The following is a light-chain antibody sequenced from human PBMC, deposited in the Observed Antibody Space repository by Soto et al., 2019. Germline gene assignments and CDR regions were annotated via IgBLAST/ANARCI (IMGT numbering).Light chain of an antibody. V-gene: IGKV3-15*01. CDR2: GAT. Sequence: EIVLTQSPATLSVSPGETATLSYRASQSVSANLAWYQLTPGQAPRRLIYGATTSAAGFPAKFSGSGSGTEFTLTITGLQSEDSAVYYCQQYDNWPTFGTGTKVDIK. CDR3: QQYDNWPT. J-gene: IGKJ3*01. CDR1: QSVSAN.